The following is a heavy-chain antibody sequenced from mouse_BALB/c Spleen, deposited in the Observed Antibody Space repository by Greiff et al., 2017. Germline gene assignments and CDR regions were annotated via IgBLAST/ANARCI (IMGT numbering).Heavy chain of an antibody. CDR2: ISYSGST. J-gene: IGHJ1*01. CDR3: ARGEDYEGYFDV. CDR1: GYSITSDYA. Sequence: EVHLVESGPGLVKPSQSLSLTCTVTGYSITSDYAWNWIRQFPGNKLEWMGYISYSGSTSYNPSLKSRISITRDTSKNQFFLQLNSVTTEDTATYYCARGEDYEGYFDVWGAGTTVTVSS. V-gene: IGHV3-2*02. D-gene: IGHD1-1*01.